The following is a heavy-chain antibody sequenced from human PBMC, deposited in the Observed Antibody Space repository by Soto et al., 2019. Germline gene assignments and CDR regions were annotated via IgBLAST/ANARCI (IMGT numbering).Heavy chain of an antibody. Sequence: SGTLSLTCSITGGSFSSHCSYWGWMRQIKGRGLESIGHFFNTETTRYRLPLRTRLTMSIDASSNLFSMNLSAVTAADTAIYYGGKVFSGSGGTHXWGPGTMVTVSX. V-gene: IGHV4-59*06. D-gene: IGHD3-16*01. CDR2: FFNTETT. CDR3: GKVFSGSGGTHX. CDR1: GGSFSSHCSY. J-gene: IGHJ4*02.